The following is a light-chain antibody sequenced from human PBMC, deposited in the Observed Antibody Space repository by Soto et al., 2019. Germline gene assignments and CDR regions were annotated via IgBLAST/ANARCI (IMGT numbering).Light chain of an antibody. CDR2: DVS. V-gene: IGLV2-14*03. J-gene: IGLJ1*01. Sequence: QSVLTQPASVSGSPGLSITISCTGTSSDVGAYNFVSWYQQHPDKAPKLMIFDVSNRPSGVSNRFSGSKSGNTASLTISGLQSEDEAEYYCGSYTTSSNYVFGTGTKVNVL. CDR1: SSDVGAYNF. CDR3: GSYTTSSNYV.